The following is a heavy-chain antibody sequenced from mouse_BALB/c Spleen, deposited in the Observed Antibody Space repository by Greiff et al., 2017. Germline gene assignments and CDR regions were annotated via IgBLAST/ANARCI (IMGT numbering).Heavy chain of an antibody. V-gene: IGHV3-2*02. Sequence: EVQLQESGPGLVKPSQSLSLTCTVTGYSITSDYAWSWLRQFPGNKLEWMGYISYSGSTSYNPSLKSRISITRDTSKNQFFLQLNSVTTEDTATYYCARHNTDYAMDYWGQGTSVTVSS. D-gene: IGHD5-1-1*01. CDR1: GYSITSDYA. CDR3: ARHNTDYAMDY. CDR2: ISYSGST. J-gene: IGHJ4*01.